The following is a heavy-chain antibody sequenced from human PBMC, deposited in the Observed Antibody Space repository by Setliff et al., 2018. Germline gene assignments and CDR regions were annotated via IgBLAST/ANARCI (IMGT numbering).Heavy chain of an antibody. CDR2: VYYSGTT. V-gene: IGHV4-59*11. J-gene: IGHJ4*02. CDR1: GASINNHY. Sequence: SETLSLTCTVSGASINNHYWSWIRQPPGKGLEFIGYVYYSGTTNYDPSLKSRVTMSVDTSKNQFSLKLSSVTAADTAVYYCARGGTYRYFDYWGQGTLVTVSS. CDR3: ARGGTYRYFDY.